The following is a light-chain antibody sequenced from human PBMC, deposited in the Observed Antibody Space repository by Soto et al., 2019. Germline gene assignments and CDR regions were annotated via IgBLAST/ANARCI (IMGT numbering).Light chain of an antibody. V-gene: IGKV3-20*01. CDR2: STS. CDR3: QQYGSPIRT. J-gene: IGKJ1*01. CDR1: QSVGSSY. Sequence: ENVLTQSPGTLSLSPGERATLSCRASQSVGSSYLAWYQQKPGQAPRLLIYSTSSRATDIPDRFSGCGSGTDFTLAISRLEPEVFAVYYCQQYGSPIRTFGRVTEVEI.